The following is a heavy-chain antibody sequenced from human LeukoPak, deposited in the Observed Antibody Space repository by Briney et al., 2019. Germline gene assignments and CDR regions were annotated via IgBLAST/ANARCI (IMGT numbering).Heavy chain of an antibody. D-gene: IGHD3-10*01. Sequence: GGSLRLSCAASGFTFSSYEMNWVRQAPGKGLEWGSYISSSGSTIYYADSVKGRFTISRDNAKNSLYLQMNSLRAEDTAVYYCARASRGAVFDYWGQGTLVTVSS. CDR1: GFTFSSYE. CDR2: ISSSGSTI. CDR3: ARASRGAVFDY. V-gene: IGHV3-48*03. J-gene: IGHJ4*02.